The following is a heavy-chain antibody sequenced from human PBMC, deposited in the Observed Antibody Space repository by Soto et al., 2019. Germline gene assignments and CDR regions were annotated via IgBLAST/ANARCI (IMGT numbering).Heavy chain of an antibody. V-gene: IGHV3-23*01. J-gene: IGHJ4*02. D-gene: IGHD4-17*01. Sequence: GGSLRLSCAASGFTFSSYAMSWVRQAPGKGLEWVSAISGSGGSTYYADSVKGRFTSYRDNSKNTLYLQMNSLRAEDTAVYYCAKSTVHDYGDYATFDYWGQGTLVTVSS. CDR2: ISGSGGST. CDR3: AKSTVHDYGDYATFDY. CDR1: GFTFSSYA.